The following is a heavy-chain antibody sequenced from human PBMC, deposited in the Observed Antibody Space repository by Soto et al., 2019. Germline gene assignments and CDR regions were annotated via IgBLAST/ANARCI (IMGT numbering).Heavy chain of an antibody. Sequence: QVHLVQSGAEEKKPGASVKVSCKASGYTFTNYAMHWVRQAPGQRLEWMGWINAGNGDTKYSQNFQGRVTITRDTSASTAYMELSSLRSEYTAVYYCTRSALRPFGGLIGPFDYLVQGTLVTVSS. V-gene: IGHV1-3*05. J-gene: IGHJ4*02. CDR1: GYTFTNYA. D-gene: IGHD3-16*02. CDR2: INAGNGDT. CDR3: TRSALRPFGGLIGPFDY.